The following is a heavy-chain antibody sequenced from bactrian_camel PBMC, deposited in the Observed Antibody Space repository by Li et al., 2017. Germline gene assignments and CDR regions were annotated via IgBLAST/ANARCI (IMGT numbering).Heavy chain of an antibody. CDR3: AAGRKAGYGSDLGY. CDR1: GFPLGTFH. V-gene: IGHV3S40*01. D-gene: IGHD6*01. Sequence: DVQLVESGGGLVQPGGSLRLSCSVSGFPLGTFHMTWVRQAPGKGLEWVSRITTGDGTRTFYADSVKGRFTISRDNAKNTVNLQMNSLESEDTALYYCAAGRKAGYGSDLGYWGQGTQVTVS. J-gene: IGHJ6*01. CDR2: ITTGDGTRT.